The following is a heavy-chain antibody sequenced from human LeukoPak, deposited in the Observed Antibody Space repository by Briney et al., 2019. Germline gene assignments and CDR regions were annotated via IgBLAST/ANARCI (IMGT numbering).Heavy chain of an antibody. CDR2: ISYDGSNK. CDR3: ARWEGSRWPHFDY. V-gene: IGHV3-30*03. J-gene: IGHJ4*02. CDR1: GFTFSSYG. D-gene: IGHD6-13*01. Sequence: HPGGSLRLSCAASGFTFSSYGMHWVRQAPGKGLEWVVVISYDGSNKYYADSVKGRFTISRDNSKNTLYLQMNSLRAEDTAVYYCARWEGSRWPHFDYWGQGTLVTVSS.